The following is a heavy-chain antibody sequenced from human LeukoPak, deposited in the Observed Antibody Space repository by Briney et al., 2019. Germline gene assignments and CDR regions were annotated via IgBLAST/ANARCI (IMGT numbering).Heavy chain of an antibody. J-gene: IGHJ4*02. Sequence: GGSLRLSCAASGFTVSSNYMSWVRQAPGKGLEWVSVIYSGESTYYADSVKGRFTISRDNSKNTLYLQMNSLRAEDTAVYYCARDPSDTVTDGYFDYWGQGTLVTVSS. CDR1: GFTVSSNY. CDR2: IYSGEST. D-gene: IGHD4-17*01. CDR3: ARDPSDTVTDGYFDY. V-gene: IGHV3-53*01.